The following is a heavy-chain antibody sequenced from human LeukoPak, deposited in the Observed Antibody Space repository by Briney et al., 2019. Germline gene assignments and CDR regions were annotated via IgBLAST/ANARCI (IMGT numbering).Heavy chain of an antibody. Sequence: PGGSLRLSCAASGFTVSSNYMSWARQAEARGLAWVSVIFGGGDTYYGDYVKGRFTISRDDSENTVYLQMNSLRAEDAAVYYCVRQSFTYNSGWYWVDHWGQGILVTVSS. D-gene: IGHD6-19*01. V-gene: IGHV3-53*01. CDR1: GFTVSSNY. CDR3: VRQSFTYNSGWYWVDH. J-gene: IGHJ5*02. CDR2: IFGGGDT.